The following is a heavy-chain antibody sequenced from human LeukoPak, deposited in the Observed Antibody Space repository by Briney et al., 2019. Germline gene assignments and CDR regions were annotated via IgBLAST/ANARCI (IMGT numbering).Heavy chain of an antibody. CDR2: IGTAGEI. CDR3: ARDRGVYSRTLED. J-gene: IGHJ4*02. V-gene: IGHV3-13*01. D-gene: IGHD2/OR15-2a*01. Sequence: PGGSLRLSCAASGFTFSSYDIHWVRQATGKGLEWVSGIGTAGEIYYPGSVKGRFTISRENAKNSLYLQMNSLRAGDTAVYYCARDRGVYSRTLEDWGQGTLVTVSS. CDR1: GFTFSSYD.